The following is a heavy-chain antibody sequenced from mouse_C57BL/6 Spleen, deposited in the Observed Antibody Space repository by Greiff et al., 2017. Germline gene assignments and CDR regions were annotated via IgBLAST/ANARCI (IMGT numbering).Heavy chain of an antibody. CDR1: GFNIKDYY. D-gene: IGHD1-1*01. CDR3: ASGSYYYGSSPYYFDY. J-gene: IGHJ2*01. CDR2: IDPEDGET. Sequence: VQLQQSGAELVKPGASVKLSCPAPGFNIKDYYMHWVKQRTEQGLEWIGRIDPEDGETKYAPKFLGKATMTADTSSNTASLRLSSLTSEDTAVYYCASGSYYYGSSPYYFDYWGQGTTLTVSS. V-gene: IGHV14-2*01.